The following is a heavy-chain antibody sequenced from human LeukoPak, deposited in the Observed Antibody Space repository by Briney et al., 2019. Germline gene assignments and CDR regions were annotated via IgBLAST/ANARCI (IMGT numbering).Heavy chain of an antibody. J-gene: IGHJ4*02. CDR3: ARRDGYFDY. CDR2: IYTSEYT. V-gene: IGHV4-4*09. Sequence: SETLSLTCSVSGGSISSYYWSWIRQTPGKGLEWIGYIYTSEYTNYNPSLESRVSISQDTSKNQLFLKLNSVTAADTAVYYCARRDGYFDYWGQGILVTVSS. CDR1: GGSISSYY.